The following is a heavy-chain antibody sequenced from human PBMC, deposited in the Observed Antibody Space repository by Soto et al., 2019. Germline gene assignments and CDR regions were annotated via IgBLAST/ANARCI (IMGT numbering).Heavy chain of an antibody. CDR2: IYYSGST. V-gene: IGHV4-59*01. Sequence: SETLSLTCTVSGGSISSYYWSWIRQPPWKGLEWIGYIYYSGSTNYNPSLKSRVTISVDTSKNQFSLKLSSVTAADTAVYYCARSHIVVVPAAPINWFDPWGQGTLVTVSS. J-gene: IGHJ5*02. CDR1: GGSISSYY. CDR3: ARSHIVVVPAAPINWFDP. D-gene: IGHD2-2*01.